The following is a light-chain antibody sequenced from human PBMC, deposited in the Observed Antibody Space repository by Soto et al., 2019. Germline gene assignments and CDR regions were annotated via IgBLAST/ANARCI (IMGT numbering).Light chain of an antibody. Sequence: EIVLTQSPGTLSLSPGERATLACRASQSVSSCYLAWYQLKPGQAPRLLIYGASSRATGIPARLSGSGLGTDFTLTITRLEPEDFAVYYCQQYGSSPWTFGQGTKVEIK. CDR2: GAS. CDR1: QSVSSCY. CDR3: QQYGSSPWT. V-gene: IGKV3-20*01. J-gene: IGKJ1*01.